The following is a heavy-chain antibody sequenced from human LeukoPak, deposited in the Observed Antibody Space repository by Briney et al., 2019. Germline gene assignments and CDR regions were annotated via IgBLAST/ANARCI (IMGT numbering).Heavy chain of an antibody. CDR2: INHSGST. J-gene: IGHJ4*02. Sequence: SETLSLTCAVYGGSFRGYYWSWIRQPPGKGLEWIGEINHSGSTNYNPSLKSRVTISLDTSMKKFSLKLNSVTAADTAVYYCASTERCSTTCPLDYWGQGTQVTVSS. D-gene: IGHD2-2*01. CDR1: GGSFRGYY. V-gene: IGHV4-34*01. CDR3: ASTERCSTTCPLDY.